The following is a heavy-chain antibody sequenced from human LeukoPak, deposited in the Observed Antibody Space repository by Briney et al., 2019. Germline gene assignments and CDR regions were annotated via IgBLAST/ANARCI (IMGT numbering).Heavy chain of an antibody. CDR3: ARVGRLDWSGYIFDY. Sequence: GASVKVSCKASGGTFSSYAISWVRQAPGQGLEWMGGIIPIFGTANYAQKFQGRVTITTDESTSTAYMELSSLRSEDTAVYYCARVGRLDWSGYIFDYWGQGTLVTVSS. J-gene: IGHJ4*02. D-gene: IGHD3-3*01. CDR2: IIPIFGTA. V-gene: IGHV1-69*05. CDR1: GGTFSSYA.